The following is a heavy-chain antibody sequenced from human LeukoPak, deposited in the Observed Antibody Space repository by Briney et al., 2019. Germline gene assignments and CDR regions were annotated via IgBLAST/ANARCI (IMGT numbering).Heavy chain of an antibody. V-gene: IGHV1-18*01. CDR1: GYTFTSYG. D-gene: IGHD3-9*01. J-gene: IGHJ4*02. CDR3: ATIHPPTYYDILTGPDYFDY. CDR2: ISAYNGNT. Sequence: ASVKVSCKASGYTFTSYGISWVRQAPGQGLEWMGWISAYNGNTNYAQKLQGRVTMTTDTSTSAAYMELRSLRSDDTAVYYCATIHPPTYYDILTGPDYFDYWGQGTLVTVSS.